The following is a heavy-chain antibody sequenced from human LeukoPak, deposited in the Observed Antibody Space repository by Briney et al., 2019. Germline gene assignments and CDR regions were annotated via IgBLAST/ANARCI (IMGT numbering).Heavy chain of an antibody. CDR1: GGSISSGDYY. Sequence: SETLSLTCTVSGGSISSGDYYWSWIRQPPGKGLGWIGYIYYSGSTYYNPSLKSRVTISVDTSKNQFSLKLSSVTAADTAVYYCARAARDSSGWYAIYYYYYYMDVWGKGTTVTVSS. D-gene: IGHD6-19*01. J-gene: IGHJ6*03. V-gene: IGHV4-30-4*08. CDR2: IYYSGST. CDR3: ARAARDSSGWYAIYYYYYYMDV.